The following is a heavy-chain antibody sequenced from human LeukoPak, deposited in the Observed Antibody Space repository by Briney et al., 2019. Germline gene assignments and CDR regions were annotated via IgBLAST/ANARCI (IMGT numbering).Heavy chain of an antibody. J-gene: IGHJ6*02. CDR2: ISAYSGNT. CDR1: GYTFTSCG. D-gene: IGHD3-9*01. Sequence: ASVKVSCKASGYTFTSCGISWVRQAPGQGLEWMGWISAYSGNTYYAQKLQGRVTMTTDTSTSTAYMELRSLRSDDTAVYFCAREYYDILSCSVPEYYYYGMDVWGQGTTVTVSS. CDR3: AREYYDILSCSVPEYYYYGMDV. V-gene: IGHV1-18*01.